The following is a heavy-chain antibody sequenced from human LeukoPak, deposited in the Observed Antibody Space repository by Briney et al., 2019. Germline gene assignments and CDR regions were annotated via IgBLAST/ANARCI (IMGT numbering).Heavy chain of an antibody. Sequence: SETLSLTCSVSGDSISRYDWSWIRQPAGKGLEWIGRIYTSGTTYNPSLKSRVTMSLDTSQNHFSLRLSSVTAADTAVYYCARSVFWGLIFFDYWGQGILVTVSS. CDR2: IYTSGT. D-gene: IGHD3-16*02. CDR1: GDSISRYD. J-gene: IGHJ4*02. V-gene: IGHV4-4*07. CDR3: ARSVFWGLIFFDY.